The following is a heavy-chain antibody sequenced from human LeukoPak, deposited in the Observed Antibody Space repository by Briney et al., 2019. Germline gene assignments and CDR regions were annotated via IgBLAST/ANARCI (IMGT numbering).Heavy chain of an antibody. J-gene: IGHJ4*02. CDR3: ATVVYSSGWYTSYYFDY. CDR1: VYTLTELS. Sequence: ASVTVSCKVSVYTLTELSMHWVRQAPGKGREWMGGFDPEDGETIYAQKFQGRVTMTEDTSTDTAYMELSSLRSEDTAVYYCATVVYSSGWYTSYYFDYWGQGTLVTVSS. CDR2: FDPEDGET. D-gene: IGHD6-19*01. V-gene: IGHV1-24*01.